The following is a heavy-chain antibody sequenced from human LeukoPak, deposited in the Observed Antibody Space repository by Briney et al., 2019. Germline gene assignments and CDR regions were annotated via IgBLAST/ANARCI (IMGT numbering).Heavy chain of an antibody. CDR1: GFTFSSYS. CDR3: ARDSSTSWVNWFDP. Sequence: KPGGSLRLSCAASGFTFSSYSMNWVRQAPGKGLEWVSSISSSSSYIYYADSVKGRFTISRDNAKNSLYLQMNSLRAEDTAVYYCARDSSTSWVNWFDPWGQGTLVTVSS. J-gene: IGHJ5*02. V-gene: IGHV3-21*01. CDR2: ISSSSSYI. D-gene: IGHD2-2*01.